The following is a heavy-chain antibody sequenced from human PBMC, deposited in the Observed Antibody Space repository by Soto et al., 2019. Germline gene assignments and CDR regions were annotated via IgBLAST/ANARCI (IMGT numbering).Heavy chain of an antibody. CDR1: GFTFSSYV. V-gene: IGHV3-30*18. D-gene: IGHD2-2*01. J-gene: IGHJ6*02. CDR2: IAYDGSYK. CDR3: AKDPEGYCSSTRCYTYHCLDV. Sequence: LRLSCAASGFTFSSYVMHLVRQAPGKWLDWVAVIAYDGSYKYYADAVKGRFTISRDTSTHTLYLQMSSLRVEDTAVDYCAKDPEGYCSSTRCYTYHCLDVWGQGTTVTVSS.